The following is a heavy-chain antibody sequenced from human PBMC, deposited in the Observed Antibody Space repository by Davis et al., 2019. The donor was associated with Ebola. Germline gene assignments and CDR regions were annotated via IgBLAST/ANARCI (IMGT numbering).Heavy chain of an antibody. CDR1: GFTFSSYS. D-gene: IGHD5-24*01. V-gene: IGHV3-48*02. Sequence: GESLKISCAASGFTFSSYSMNWVRQAPGKGLEWVSYISSSSSTIYYADSVKGRFTISRDNAKNSLYLQMNSLRDEDTAVYYCARPLDMATLMDYYYVMDVWGQGTTVTVSS. CDR3: ARPLDMATLMDYYYVMDV. J-gene: IGHJ6*02. CDR2: ISSSSSTI.